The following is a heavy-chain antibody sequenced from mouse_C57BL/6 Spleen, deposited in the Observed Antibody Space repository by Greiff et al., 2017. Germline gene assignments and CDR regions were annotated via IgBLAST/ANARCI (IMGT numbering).Heavy chain of an antibody. J-gene: IGHJ4*01. Sequence: QVQLQQPGAELVRPGTSVKLSCKASGYTFTSYWMHWVKQRPGQGLEWIGVIDPSDSYTNYNQKFKGKATLTVDTSSSTAYMQLSSLTSEDSAVYYCARAMITTRYYAMDYWGQGTSVTVSS. CDR2: IDPSDSYT. D-gene: IGHD2-4*01. CDR1: GYTFTSYW. CDR3: ARAMITTRYYAMDY. V-gene: IGHV1-59*01.